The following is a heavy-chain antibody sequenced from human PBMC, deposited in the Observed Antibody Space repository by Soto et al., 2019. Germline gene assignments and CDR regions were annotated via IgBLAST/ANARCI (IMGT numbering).Heavy chain of an antibody. Sequence: SETLSLTCTVSGDSINSVDHYWSWIRQPPGKGLEWMGYIYHSGSTHYNPSLNSRLTISIDTSTNRFSLNLTSVTAADTAVYFCARLRWETENNWFDPWGQGALVTV. V-gene: IGHV4-30-4*01. CDR3: ARLRWETENNWFDP. D-gene: IGHD1-26*01. CDR2: IYHSGST. J-gene: IGHJ5*02. CDR1: GDSINSVDHY.